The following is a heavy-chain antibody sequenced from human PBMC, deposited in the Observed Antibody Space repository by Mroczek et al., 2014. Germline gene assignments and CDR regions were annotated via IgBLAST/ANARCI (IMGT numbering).Heavy chain of an antibody. Sequence: QVQLVESGPGLVKPSETLSLTCTVSGGSISRYYWSWIRQPAGKGLEWIGRIYSSGSTNYNPSLKSRVTMPVDTSNNQFSLKLTSVTAADTAVYYCARAPLAGTVVDPWGQGTLVTVSS. CDR2: IYSSGST. CDR1: GGSISRYY. CDR3: ARAPLAGTVVDP. V-gene: IGHV4-4*07. D-gene: IGHD4-23*01. J-gene: IGHJ5*02.